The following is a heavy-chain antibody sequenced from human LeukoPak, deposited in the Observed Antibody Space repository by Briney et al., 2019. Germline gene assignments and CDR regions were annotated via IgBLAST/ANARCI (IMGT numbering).Heavy chain of an antibody. V-gene: IGHV1-3*01. CDR2: INAGNGYS. CDR3: ARSRIVATLFDY. CDR1: GYTFNNYA. Sequence: ASVNVSCKASGYTFNNYAMHRVRQAPRQRLEWMGWINAGNGYSKYSQKFQGRVTITRDTSASTAYMELSSLRSEDTAVYYCARSRIVATLFDYWGQGTLVTVSA. D-gene: IGHD5-12*01. J-gene: IGHJ4*02.